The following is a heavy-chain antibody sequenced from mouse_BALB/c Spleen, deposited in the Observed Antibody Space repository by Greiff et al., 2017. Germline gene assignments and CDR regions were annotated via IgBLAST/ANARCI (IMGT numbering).Heavy chain of an antibody. V-gene: IGHV1S22*01. Sequence: LQQPGSELVRPGASVKLSCKASGYTFTSYWMHWVKQRPGQGLEWIGNIYPGSGSTNYDEKFKSKATLTVDTSSSTAYMQLSSLTSEDSAVYYCTRGTLGYFDVWGAGTTVTVSS. CDR2: IYPGSGST. D-gene: IGHD3-3*01. CDR3: TRGTLGYFDV. CDR1: GYTFTSYW. J-gene: IGHJ1*01.